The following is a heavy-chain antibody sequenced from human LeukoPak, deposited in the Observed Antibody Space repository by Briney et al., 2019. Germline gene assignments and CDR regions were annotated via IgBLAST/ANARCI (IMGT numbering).Heavy chain of an antibody. CDR1: GFTFSSYE. Sequence: GGSLRLSCAAPGFTFSSYEMNGVRQAPGKGLEWVSYISSSGSTIYYADSVKGRFTISRDNAKNSLYLQMNSLRAEDKAVYYCARLTVVKGGLDYWGQGTLVTFSS. J-gene: IGHJ4*02. CDR3: ARLTVVKGGLDY. CDR2: ISSSGSTI. V-gene: IGHV3-48*03. D-gene: IGHD4-23*01.